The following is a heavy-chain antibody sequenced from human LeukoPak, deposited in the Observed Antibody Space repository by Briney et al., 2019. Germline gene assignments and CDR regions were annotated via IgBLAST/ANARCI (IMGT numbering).Heavy chain of an antibody. V-gene: IGHV4-59*08. CDR3: ARHGRLGNHRNNDAFDI. CDR1: GGSISSYY. CDR2: IYYSGST. J-gene: IGHJ3*02. D-gene: IGHD3-16*01. Sequence: SETLSLTCTVSGGSISSYYWSWIRQPPGKGLEWIGYIYYSGSTNYNPSLKSRVTISVDTSKNQFSLKLSSVTAADTAVYYCARHGRLGNHRNNDAFDIRGQGTMVTVSS.